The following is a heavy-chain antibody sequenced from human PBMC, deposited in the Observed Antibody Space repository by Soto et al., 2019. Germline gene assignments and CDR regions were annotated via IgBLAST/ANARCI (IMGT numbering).Heavy chain of an antibody. CDR1: GYSFTSYW. CDR2: IYPGDSDT. CDR3: ARAGYSSGWNPSVMSAFDI. Sequence: GESLKISCKGSGYSFTSYWIGWVRQMPGKGLEWMGIIYPGDSDTRYSPSFQGQVTISADKSISTAYLQWSSLKASDTAMYYCARAGYSSGWNPSVMSAFDIWGQGTMVTVSS. D-gene: IGHD6-19*01. J-gene: IGHJ3*02. V-gene: IGHV5-51*01.